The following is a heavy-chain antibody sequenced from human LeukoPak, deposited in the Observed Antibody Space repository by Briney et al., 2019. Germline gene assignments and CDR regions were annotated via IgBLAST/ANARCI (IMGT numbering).Heavy chain of an antibody. Sequence: PSETLSLTCTVSGGSISSGGYYWSWIRQHPGKGLEWIGYIYYSGSTYYNPSLKSRVTISVDTSKNQFSLKLSSVTAADTAVYYCARVIPSDGDYASRTCYFDYWGQGTLVTVSS. CDR2: IYYSGST. CDR3: ARVIPSDGDYASRTCYFDY. CDR1: GGSISSGGYY. J-gene: IGHJ4*02. D-gene: IGHD4-17*01. V-gene: IGHV4-31*03.